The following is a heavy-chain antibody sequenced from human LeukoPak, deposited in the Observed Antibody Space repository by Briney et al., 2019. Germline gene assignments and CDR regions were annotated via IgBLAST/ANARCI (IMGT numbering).Heavy chain of an antibody. J-gene: IGHJ5*02. D-gene: IGHD3-22*01. CDR3: AAKSAHYYDSSGYYLNWFDP. Sequence: SETLSLTCAVYGGSFSGYYWSWIRQPPGKGLEWIGEIDHSGSTNYYPSLKSRVTISVDTSKNQFSLKLSSVTAADTAVYYCAAKSAHYYDSSGYYLNWFDPWGQGTLVTVS. CDR2: IDHSGST. CDR1: GGSFSGYY. V-gene: IGHV4-34*01.